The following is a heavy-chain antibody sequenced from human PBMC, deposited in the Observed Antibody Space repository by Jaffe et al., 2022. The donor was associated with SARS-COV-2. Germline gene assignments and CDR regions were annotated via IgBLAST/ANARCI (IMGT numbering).Heavy chain of an antibody. CDR3: ARQPSHLIASTQEDWFDA. Sequence: EVQLVQSGAEVKKPGESLRISCSTSGYAFTNYWVNWVRQMPGKGLEWMGGIDPSDSYTQYSPSFQGHVTISSDKSITTAYLQWSSLKASDTAMYYCARQPSHLIASTQEDWFDAWGQGTLVTVSS. CDR2: IDPSDSYT. CDR1: GYAFTNYW. D-gene: IGHD6-13*01. J-gene: IGHJ5*02. V-gene: IGHV5-10-1*03.